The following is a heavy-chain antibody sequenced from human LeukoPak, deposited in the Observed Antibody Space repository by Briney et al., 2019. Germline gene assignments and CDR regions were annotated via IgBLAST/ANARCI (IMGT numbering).Heavy chain of an antibody. CDR2: ISADGGSA. D-gene: IGHD1-7*01. CDR1: GLNFGESA. J-gene: IGHJ4*02. CDR3: ARAPWNYEH. Sequence: QPGGSLRLSCVASGLNFGESAMHWVRQAPGKGLEWVSLISADGGSAFSADSVKGRFSISRDNAKNTLYLQMNSLRAEDTAVYYCARAPWNYEHWGQGTLVTVSS. V-gene: IGHV3-43*02.